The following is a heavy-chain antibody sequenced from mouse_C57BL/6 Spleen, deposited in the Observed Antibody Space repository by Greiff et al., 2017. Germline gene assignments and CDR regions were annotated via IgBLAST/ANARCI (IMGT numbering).Heavy chain of an antibody. CDR1: GYTFTSYW. Sequence: QVQLQQPGTELVKPGASVKLSCKASGYTFTSYWMHWVKQRPGQGLEWIGNINPSNGGTNYNEKFKSKATLTVDKSSSTDYIQLSSLTSEDSVVYVWARGDGYRSWVAYWGQGTLVTGSA. CDR3: ARGDGYRSWVAY. V-gene: IGHV1-53*01. J-gene: IGHJ3*01. D-gene: IGHD2-3*01. CDR2: INPSNGGT.